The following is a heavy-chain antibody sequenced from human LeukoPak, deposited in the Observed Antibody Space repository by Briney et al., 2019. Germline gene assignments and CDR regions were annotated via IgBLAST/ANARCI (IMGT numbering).Heavy chain of an antibody. CDR3: TRAPWGKVVATWDFDY. Sequence: GGSLRLSCAASGFTFSSFAMSWVRQAPGKGLEWVGFIRSKAYGGTTEYAASVKGRFTISRDDSKSIAYLQMNSLKTEDTAVYYCTRAPWGKVVATWDFDYWGQGTLVTVSS. CDR2: IRSKAYGGTT. D-gene: IGHD5-12*01. V-gene: IGHV3-49*04. J-gene: IGHJ4*02. CDR1: GFTFSSFA.